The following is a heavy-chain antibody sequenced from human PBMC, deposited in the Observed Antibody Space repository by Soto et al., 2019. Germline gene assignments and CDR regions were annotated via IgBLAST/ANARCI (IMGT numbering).Heavy chain of an antibody. V-gene: IGHV1-8*02. D-gene: IGHD5-12*01. Sequence: ASVKVSCKASGYTLTSYGITWVRQAPGQGLEWMGWMNPNSGNTGYAQKFQGRVTMTRNTSISTAHMELSSLRSEDTAVYYCARITRSVDIVATIDPDAFDIWGQGTMVTVSS. J-gene: IGHJ3*02. CDR2: MNPNSGNT. CDR1: GYTLTSYG. CDR3: ARITRSVDIVATIDPDAFDI.